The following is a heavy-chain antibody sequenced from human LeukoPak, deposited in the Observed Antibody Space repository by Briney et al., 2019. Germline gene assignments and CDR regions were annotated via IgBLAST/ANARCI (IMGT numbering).Heavy chain of an antibody. Sequence: ETLSLTCAVSGGSISNYYWSWIRQPPGKGLEWLSVITRGGSPYYADSVKGRFTISRDNARNTVYLQLNSLRNEDTALYYCAKEHLKYANDNRGSFDYWGQGTLVTVSS. CDR3: AKEHLKYANDNRGSFDY. CDR1: GGSISNYY. V-gene: IGHV3-53*03. CDR2: ITRGGSP. J-gene: IGHJ4*02. D-gene: IGHD3-22*01.